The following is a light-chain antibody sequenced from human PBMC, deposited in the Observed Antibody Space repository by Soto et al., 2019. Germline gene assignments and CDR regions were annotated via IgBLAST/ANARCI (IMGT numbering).Light chain of an antibody. CDR2: EVV. CDR1: KSDIGVYDF. Sequence: QSALTEPPSASGSPGQSVTISCTGTKSDIGVYDFVSWYQHHPGKAPRLIIYEVVQRPSGVPDRFSGSKSGNTAYLTISGLQVEDEAEYFCFSFTTTSTHVFGTGTKLTVL. J-gene: IGLJ1*01. CDR3: FSFTTTSTHV. V-gene: IGLV2-18*02.